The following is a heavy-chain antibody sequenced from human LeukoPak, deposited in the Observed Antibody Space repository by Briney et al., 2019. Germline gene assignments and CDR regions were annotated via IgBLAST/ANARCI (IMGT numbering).Heavy chain of an antibody. Sequence: SETLSLTCTVSGGSISSYYWSWIRQPPGKGLEWIGYIYYSGSTNYNPSLKSRVTISVDTSKNQFSPKLSSVTAADTAVYYCASAYGDPFFDYWGQGTLVTVSS. V-gene: IGHV4-59*01. CDR1: GGSISSYY. J-gene: IGHJ4*02. D-gene: IGHD4-17*01. CDR3: ASAYGDPFFDY. CDR2: IYYSGST.